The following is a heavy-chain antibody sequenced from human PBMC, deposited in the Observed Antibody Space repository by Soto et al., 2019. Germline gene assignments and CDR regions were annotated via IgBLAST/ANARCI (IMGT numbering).Heavy chain of an antibody. CDR3: ASYRGALYFES. V-gene: IGHV4-59*01. D-gene: IGHD3-16*01. CDR1: GRSMSSNY. J-gene: IGHJ4*02. Sequence: PXATLSLTSSVCGRSMSSNYWSWIRQSPDKGLEWLGYVFYGVTDYNPSLGGRVSMSVETSKSQFSLKLTSVTVADTAVYYCASYRGALYFESWGPGILVTVSS. CDR2: VFYGVT.